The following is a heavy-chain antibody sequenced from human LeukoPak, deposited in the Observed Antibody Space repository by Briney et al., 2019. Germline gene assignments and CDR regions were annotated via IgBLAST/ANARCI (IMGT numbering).Heavy chain of an antibody. Sequence: SVKVSCKASGGTFSSYAISWVRQAPGQGLEWMGGIIPIFGTANYAQKFQGRVTITADESTSTAYMELSSLRSEDTAVYYCARKDNYYVSGSYSSGWFDPWGQGTLVTVSS. J-gene: IGHJ5*02. V-gene: IGHV1-69*13. CDR1: GGTFSSYA. CDR3: ARKDNYYVSGSYSSGWFDP. D-gene: IGHD3-10*01. CDR2: IIPIFGTA.